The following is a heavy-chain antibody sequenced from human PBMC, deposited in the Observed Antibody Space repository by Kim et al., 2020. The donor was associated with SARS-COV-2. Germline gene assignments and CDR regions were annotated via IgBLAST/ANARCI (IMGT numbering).Heavy chain of an antibody. CDR2: IYYSGTT. CDR1: GDSMSSGGYY. Sequence: SQTLSLTCTVSGDSMSSGGYYWSWIRHDPGKGLEWMGYIYYSGTTHYNPSLESRIAISIDTSENQFSLKLSSVTAADTAVYYCTRAPNYYASGPSIIYYFDYWGQGILVTVSS. V-gene: IGHV4-31*02. CDR3: TRAPNYYASGPSIIYYFDY. J-gene: IGHJ4*02. D-gene: IGHD3-10*01.